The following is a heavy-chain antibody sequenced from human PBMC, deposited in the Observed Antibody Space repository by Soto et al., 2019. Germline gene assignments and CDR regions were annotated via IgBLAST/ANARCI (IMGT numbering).Heavy chain of an antibody. CDR1: GGSISSSSYY. J-gene: IGHJ4*02. CDR3: AVNGGYDSTGAFDY. V-gene: IGHV4-39*01. Sequence: SETLSLTCTVSGGSISSSSYYWGWIRQPPGKGLEWIGSIYYSGSTYYNPSLKSRVTISVDTSKNQFSLKLSSVTAADTAVYYCAVNGGYDSTGAFDYWGQGTLVTVSS. CDR2: IYYSGST. D-gene: IGHD5-12*01.